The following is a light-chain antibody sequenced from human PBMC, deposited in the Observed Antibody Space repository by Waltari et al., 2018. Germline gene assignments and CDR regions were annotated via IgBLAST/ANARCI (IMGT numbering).Light chain of an antibody. CDR2: AVS. Sequence: DIVLTQSPGTLSLSPGERATLSCWASQSVGSSYLAWFQQKPGQAPRLLIYAVSSRATGIPDRFSGSGSGTDFTLTINRLEPEDSAVYYCQQYSSPPYTFGQGTKLEL. V-gene: IGKV3-20*01. CDR1: QSVGSSY. CDR3: QQYSSPPYT. J-gene: IGKJ2*01.